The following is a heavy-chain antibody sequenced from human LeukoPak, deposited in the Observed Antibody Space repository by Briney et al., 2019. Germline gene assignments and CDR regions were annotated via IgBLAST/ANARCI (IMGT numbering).Heavy chain of an antibody. Sequence: PGGSLRLSCAASGFTFSSYSMNWVRQAPGKWLEWVSSISTSSSYIHYADSVKGRFTISRDNARNSLYLQMNSLRAEDTAVYYCARGLGGVDYWGQGTLVTVSS. CDR3: ARGLGGVDY. J-gene: IGHJ4*02. CDR1: GFTFSSYS. V-gene: IGHV3-21*01. CDR2: ISTSSSYI. D-gene: IGHD3-10*01.